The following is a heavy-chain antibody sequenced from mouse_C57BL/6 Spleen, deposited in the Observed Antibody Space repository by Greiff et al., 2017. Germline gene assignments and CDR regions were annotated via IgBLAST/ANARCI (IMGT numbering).Heavy chain of an antibody. J-gene: IGHJ1*03. D-gene: IGHD1-1*01. CDR1: GFTFCSYT. CDR2: ISGGGGNT. Sequence: DVMLVESGGGLVKPGGSLKLSCAASGFTFCSYTMSWVRQTPEKRLEWVATISGGGGNTYYPDSVKGRFTISRDNAKNTLYLQMSSLRSEDTALYYCARHYYGSSYGYFDVWGTGTTVTVSS. V-gene: IGHV5-9*01. CDR3: ARHYYGSSYGYFDV.